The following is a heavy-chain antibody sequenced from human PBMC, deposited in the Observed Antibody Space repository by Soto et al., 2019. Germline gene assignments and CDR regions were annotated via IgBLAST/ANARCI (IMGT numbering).Heavy chain of an antibody. CDR3: ARAAPRYCSGGSCYSGRAY. D-gene: IGHD2-15*01. Sequence: QVQLQQWGAGLLKPSETLSLTCAVYGGSFSGYYWSWIRQPPGKGLEGIGESNHIGSTNYNPSLKSRVTISVDTSKNQFSLKLSSVTAADTAVYYCARAAPRYCSGGSCYSGRAYWGQGTLVTVSS. V-gene: IGHV4-34*01. CDR1: GGSFSGYY. J-gene: IGHJ4*02. CDR2: SNHIGST.